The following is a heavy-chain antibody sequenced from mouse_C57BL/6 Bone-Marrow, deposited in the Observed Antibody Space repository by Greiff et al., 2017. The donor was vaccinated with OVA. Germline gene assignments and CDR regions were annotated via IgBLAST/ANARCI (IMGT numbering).Heavy chain of an antibody. J-gene: IGHJ2*01. V-gene: IGHV7-3*01. CDR1: GFTFTDYY. Sequence: EVKLVESGGGLVQPGGSLSLSCAASGFTFTDYYMSWVRQPPGKALEWLGFIRNKANGYTTEYSASVKGRFTISRDNSQCILYLPLTALRAEVSASSYCASSTGTRYFDYWGPGTTLTVSS. CDR3: ASSTGTRYFDY. CDR2: IRNKANGYTT. D-gene: IGHD4-1*01.